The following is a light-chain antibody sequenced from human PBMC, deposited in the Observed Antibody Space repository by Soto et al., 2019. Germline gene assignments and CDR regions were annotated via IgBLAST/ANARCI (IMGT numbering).Light chain of an antibody. CDR3: QQYDSSPLT. CDR2: DAS. Sequence: EIVLTQSPDTLSLSPGERATLSCRASQSADSNYLAWCQQKPGQAPRVLIYDASIRATGIPDRFSGSGPGTDFTLTISRLEPEDSAVYYCQQYDSSPLTFGGGTKV. J-gene: IGKJ4*01. CDR1: QSADSNY. V-gene: IGKV3-20*01.